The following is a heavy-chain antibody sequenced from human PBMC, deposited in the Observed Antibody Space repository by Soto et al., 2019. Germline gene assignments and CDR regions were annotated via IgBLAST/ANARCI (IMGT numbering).Heavy chain of an antibody. D-gene: IGHD3-10*01. CDR3: ARPENGFGEPPNWFDP. CDR1: GGSISSSSYY. V-gene: IGHV4-39*01. J-gene: IGHJ5*02. Sequence: SETLSLTCTVSGGSISSSSYYWGWIRQPPGKGLEWIVGIYYSGSTYYNPSLKSRVTISVDTSKNQFSLKLSSVTAADTAVYYCARPENGFGEPPNWFDPWGQGTLVTVSS. CDR2: IYYSGST.